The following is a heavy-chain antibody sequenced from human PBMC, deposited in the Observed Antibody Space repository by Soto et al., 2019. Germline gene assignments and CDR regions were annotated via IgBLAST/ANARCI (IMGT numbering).Heavy chain of an antibody. Sequence: RLSCAASGFTFSSYGMHWVRQAPGKGLEWVAVIWYDGSNKYYADSVKGRFTISRDNSKNTLYLQMNSLRAEDTAVYYCARDVNKYNWNDGMGYWGRGTLVTVSS. V-gene: IGHV3-33*01. CDR2: IWYDGSNK. CDR1: GFTFSSYG. J-gene: IGHJ4*02. CDR3: ARDVNKYNWNDGMGY. D-gene: IGHD1-20*01.